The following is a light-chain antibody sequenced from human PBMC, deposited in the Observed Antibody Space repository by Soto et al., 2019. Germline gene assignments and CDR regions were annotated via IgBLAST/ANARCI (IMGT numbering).Light chain of an antibody. J-gene: IGKJ4*01. Sequence: EIVLTQSPATLSLSPGERATLSCRASQSVSSYLAWYQQKPGQAPRLLIYDASNRATGIPARFSGSGSGTDFTLTISGLEPEDFAVYYCQQRSNQLTFGGGTKVEIK. CDR1: QSVSSY. V-gene: IGKV3-11*01. CDR3: QQRSNQLT. CDR2: DAS.